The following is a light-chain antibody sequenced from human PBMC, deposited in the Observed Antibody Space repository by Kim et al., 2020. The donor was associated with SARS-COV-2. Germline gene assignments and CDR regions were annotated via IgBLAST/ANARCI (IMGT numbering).Light chain of an antibody. Sequence: PGERATLSCRVSPTMNGDFLAWYQQRPGQPPRLLISGASRRATGTPDRLSGSGSGTDFTLTINRLEPEDFAVYYCQEYDTSLGTFGPGTKV. CDR3: QEYDTSLGT. J-gene: IGKJ1*01. V-gene: IGKV3-20*01. CDR1: PTMNGDF. CDR2: GAS.